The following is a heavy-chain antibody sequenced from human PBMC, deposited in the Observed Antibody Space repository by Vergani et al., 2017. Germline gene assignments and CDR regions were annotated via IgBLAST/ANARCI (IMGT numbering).Heavy chain of an antibody. CDR3: ARSNRLRWQRGHYFDY. CDR2: ISSSSSYI. CDR1: GFTFSSYS. D-gene: IGHD4-23*01. Sequence: EVQLVESGGGLVKPGGSLRLSCAASGFTFSSYSMNWVRQAPGKGLEWVSSISSSSSYIYYADSVKGRFTISRDNAKNSLYLQMNSLRAEDTAVYYCARSNRLRWQRGHYFDYWGQGTLVTVSS. J-gene: IGHJ4*02. V-gene: IGHV3-21*01.